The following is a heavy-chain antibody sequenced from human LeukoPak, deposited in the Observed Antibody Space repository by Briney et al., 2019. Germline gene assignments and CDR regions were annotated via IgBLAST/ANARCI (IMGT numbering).Heavy chain of an antibody. CDR3: ARPRIVGATSGAFDI. D-gene: IGHD1-26*01. CDR1: GYSFTSYW. V-gene: IGHV5-51*01. Sequence: GESLKISCKGSGYSFTSYWIGWVRQMPGKGLEWMGIIYPGDSDTRYSPSFQDQVTISADKSISTAYLQWSSLKASDTAMYYCARPRIVGATSGAFDIWGQGTMVTVSS. J-gene: IGHJ3*02. CDR2: IYPGDSDT.